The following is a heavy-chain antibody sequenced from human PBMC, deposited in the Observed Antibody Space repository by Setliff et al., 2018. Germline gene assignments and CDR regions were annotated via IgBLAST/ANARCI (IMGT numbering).Heavy chain of an antibody. J-gene: IGHJ4*02. CDR2: IYYSGST. CDR1: DVSISSSSFY. CDR3: ARQFRSSKVQFLEYLTDYYFDS. Sequence: SETLSLTCTVSDVSISSSSFYWAWIRQPPGKGLEWIGSIYYSGSTYYNPSLTSRVTISVDTSNNQFSLNLRSVTAADTAIYYCARQFRSSKVQFLEYLTDYYFDSWGQGTLVTVSS. V-gene: IGHV4-39*01. D-gene: IGHD3-3*01.